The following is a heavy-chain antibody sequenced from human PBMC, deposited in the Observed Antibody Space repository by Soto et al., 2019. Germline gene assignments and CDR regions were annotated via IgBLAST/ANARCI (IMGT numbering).Heavy chain of an antibody. CDR2: INPRDSDT. CDR1: GYSFTTYW. D-gene: IGHD6-6*01. J-gene: IGHJ4*01. Sequence: GESLKISCKGSGYSFTTYWIGWVRQMPGKGLEWMGIINPRDSDTRYSPSFQGQVTISADKSINTAYLQWSSLKASDTAMYYCATPGSSSSDYWGHGTLVNVSS. V-gene: IGHV5-51*01. CDR3: ATPGSSSSDY.